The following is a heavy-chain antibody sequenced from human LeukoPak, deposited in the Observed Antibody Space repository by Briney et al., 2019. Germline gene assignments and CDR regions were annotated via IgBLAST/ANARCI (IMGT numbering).Heavy chain of an antibody. CDR3: ARAGIAVAGFYYYYMDV. V-gene: IGHV1-24*01. CDR1: GYTLTKLS. Sequence: ASVKVSCKVSGYTLTKLSMHWVRQAPGTGHEWMGGFDTEDGETIYAQKFQGRVTMTEDTSTDTAYMELSSLRSEDTAVYYCARAGIAVAGFYYYYMDVWGKGTPVTVSS. D-gene: IGHD6-19*01. J-gene: IGHJ6*03. CDR2: FDTEDGET.